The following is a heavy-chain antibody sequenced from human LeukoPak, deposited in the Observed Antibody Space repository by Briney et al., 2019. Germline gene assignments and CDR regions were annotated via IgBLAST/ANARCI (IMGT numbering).Heavy chain of an antibody. D-gene: IGHD3-22*01. CDR1: GGSISSYC. V-gene: IGHV4-4*07. CDR3: ARYYYDSSGYYPDY. CDR2: IYTSGST. Sequence: SETLSLTCTVSGGSISSYCWSWIRQPAGKGLEWIGRIYTSGSTNYNPSLKSRVTMSVDTSKNQFSLKLSSVTAADTAVYYCARYYYDSSGYYPDYWGQGTLVTVSS. J-gene: IGHJ4*02.